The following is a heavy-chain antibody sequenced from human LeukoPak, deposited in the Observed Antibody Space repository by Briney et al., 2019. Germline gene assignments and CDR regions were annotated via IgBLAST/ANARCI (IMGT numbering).Heavy chain of an antibody. Sequence: GGSLRLSCAASGFTFSSYAMHWVRQAPGKGLEWVAVISYDGSNKYYADSVKGRFTISRDNSKNTLYLQMNSLRAEDTAVYYCARDGGIAARPDGYFDYWGLGTLVTVSS. J-gene: IGHJ4*02. CDR3: ARDGGIAARPDGYFDY. V-gene: IGHV3-30-3*01. CDR2: ISYDGSNK. CDR1: GFTFSSYA. D-gene: IGHD6-6*01.